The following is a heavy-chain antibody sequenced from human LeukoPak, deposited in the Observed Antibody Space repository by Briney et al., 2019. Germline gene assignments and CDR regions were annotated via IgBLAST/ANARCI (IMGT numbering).Heavy chain of an antibody. Sequence: PGGSLRLSCAASGFTFSSYAMSWVRQAPGEGLEWVSTISGSGGSTYYADSVKGRFTISRDNSKNTLYLQMNSPRAEDTAVYYCAKDHCSSTSCSGYFDYWGQGTLVTVSS. D-gene: IGHD2-2*01. CDR3: AKDHCSSTSCSGYFDY. J-gene: IGHJ4*02. CDR1: GFTFSSYA. V-gene: IGHV3-23*01. CDR2: ISGSGGST.